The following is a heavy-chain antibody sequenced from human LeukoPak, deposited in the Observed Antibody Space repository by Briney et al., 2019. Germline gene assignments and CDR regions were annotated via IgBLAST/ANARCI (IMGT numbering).Heavy chain of an antibody. J-gene: IGHJ3*02. CDR2: ISWNSGSI. V-gene: IGHV3-9*03. CDR3: AKGRGYSSGRGAFDI. D-gene: IGHD6-19*01. CDR1: GFTFDDYA. Sequence: PGGSLRLSCAASGFTFDDYAMHWVRQAQGKCLEWVSGISWNSGSIGYADSVKGRFTISRDNAKNSLYLQMNSLRAEDMALYYCAKGRGYSSGRGAFDIWGQGTMVTVSS.